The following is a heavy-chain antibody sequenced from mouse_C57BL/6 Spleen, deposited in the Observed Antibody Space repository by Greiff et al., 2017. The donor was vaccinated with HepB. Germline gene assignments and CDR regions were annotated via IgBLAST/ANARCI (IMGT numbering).Heavy chain of an antibody. Sequence: VQLQQPGAELVKPGASVKLSCKASGYTFTSYWMHWVKQRPGQGLEWIGMIHPNSGSTNYNEKFKSKATLTVDKSSSTAYMQLSSLTSKDSAVYYCASYDYDEGTWFAYWGQGTLVTVSA. CDR2: IHPNSGST. CDR3: ASYDYDEGTWFAY. V-gene: IGHV1-64*01. D-gene: IGHD2-4*01. J-gene: IGHJ3*01. CDR1: GYTFTSYW.